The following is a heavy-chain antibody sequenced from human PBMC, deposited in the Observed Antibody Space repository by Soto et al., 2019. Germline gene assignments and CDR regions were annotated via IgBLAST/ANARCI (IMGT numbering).Heavy chain of an antibody. J-gene: IGHJ4*02. CDR3: AKGGWPVGY. Sequence: GGSLRLSCEASGFPFGNYHMSWVRQAPGKGLEWVAGISAGGDGRTYDDSANGRFTVTRDNSKKKQYLQMKSKRAEDTAADYYAKGGWPVGYWGQGTLVTVSS. CDR2: ISAGGDGR. V-gene: IGHV3-23*01. D-gene: IGHD6-19*01. CDR1: GFPFGNYH.